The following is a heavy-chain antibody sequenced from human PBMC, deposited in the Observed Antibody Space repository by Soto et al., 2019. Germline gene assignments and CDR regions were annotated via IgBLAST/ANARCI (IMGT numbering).Heavy chain of an antibody. D-gene: IGHD6-6*01. V-gene: IGHV1-18*01. CDR1: DFTFTTYG. CDR2: ISAYNGNT. J-gene: IGHJ6*02. Sequence: QVQLVQSGVEVKKPGASVRVSCKASDFTFTTYGISWVRQAPGQGLVWMGWISAYNGNTNYAEKFQGRDTMTTDTSTSTAYMEVRSLRSDDTAVYYCAREGSYSSSSYDYYGMDVWGQGTTVTVSS. CDR3: AREGSYSSSSYDYYGMDV.